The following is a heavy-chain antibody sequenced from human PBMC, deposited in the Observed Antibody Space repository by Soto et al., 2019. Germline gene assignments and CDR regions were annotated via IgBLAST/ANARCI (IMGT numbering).Heavy chain of an antibody. CDR3: ARFRSAAKYYYYYGMDV. CDR1: GGTFSSYA. CDR2: IIPIFGTA. V-gene: IGHV1-69*13. Sequence: SVKVSCKASGGTFSSYAISWVRQAPGQGFEWMGGIIPIFGTANYAQKFQGRVTITADESTSTAYMELSSLRSEDTAVYYCARFRSAAKYYYYYGMDVWGQGTTVTVSS. D-gene: IGHD2-2*01. J-gene: IGHJ6*02.